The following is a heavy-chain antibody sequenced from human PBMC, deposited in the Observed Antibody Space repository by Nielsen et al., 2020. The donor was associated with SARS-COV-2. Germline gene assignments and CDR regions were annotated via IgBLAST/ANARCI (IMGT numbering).Heavy chain of an antibody. V-gene: IGHV3-53*05. Sequence: GESLKISCAASGVTVSYNYMSWVRQAPGKGLEWVSVFYTGGGTKYADSVRGRFTLSRDNSENTFYLQMNSLSPDDTAVYYCARASYYGSGIGTAWGQGTTVTVSS. D-gene: IGHD3-10*01. CDR1: GVTVSYNY. J-gene: IGHJ6*02. CDR3: ARASYYGSGIGTA. CDR2: FYTGGGT.